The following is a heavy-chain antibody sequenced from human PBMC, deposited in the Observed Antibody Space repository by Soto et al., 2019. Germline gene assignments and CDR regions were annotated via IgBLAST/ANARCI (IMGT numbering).Heavy chain of an antibody. CDR1: GGPISSYY. Sequence: TSETLSLTCTVSGGPISSYYWSWIRQPPGKGLEWIGYIYYSGTTNYNPSLKSRVTISVDTSKNQFSLRLSSVTAADTAVYYCARHSRGIQLSFDYWGQGTLVTVSS. CDR2: IYYSGTT. D-gene: IGHD1-1*01. V-gene: IGHV4-59*08. J-gene: IGHJ4*02. CDR3: ARHSRGIQLSFDY.